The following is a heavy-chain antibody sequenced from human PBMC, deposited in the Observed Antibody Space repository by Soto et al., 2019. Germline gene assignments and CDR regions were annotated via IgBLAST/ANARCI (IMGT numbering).Heavy chain of an antibody. CDR1: GDSFSSYT. J-gene: IGHJ3*02. V-gene: IGHV1-69*08. CDR2: IVPLLGTT. D-gene: IGHD6-19*01. CDR3: ARDLSAVAGTPAFDI. Sequence: QVQLVQSGAEVEKPGSSVKVSCPASGDSFSSYTLSWMMQAPGHGLEWMGRIVPLLGTTTYAQMFQGSVTFTADKSTSTVYMELRSLRSEDTDLYYCARDLSAVAGTPAFDIWGQGTMVIVSS.